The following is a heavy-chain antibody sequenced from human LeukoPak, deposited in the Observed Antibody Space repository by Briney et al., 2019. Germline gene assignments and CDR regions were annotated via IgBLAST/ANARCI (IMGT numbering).Heavy chain of an antibody. CDR3: AKAGYCSGGSCYRGFDY. V-gene: IGHV1-24*01. CDR2: FDPEDGET. CDR1: GYTLTELS. D-gene: IGHD2-15*01. Sequence: GASVKVSCKVSGYTLTELSMHWVRQAPGKGLEWMGGFDPEDGETIYAQKFQGRVTMTEDTSTDTAYMELSSLRSEDTAVYYCAKAGYCSGGSCYRGFDYWGQGTLVTVSS. J-gene: IGHJ4*02.